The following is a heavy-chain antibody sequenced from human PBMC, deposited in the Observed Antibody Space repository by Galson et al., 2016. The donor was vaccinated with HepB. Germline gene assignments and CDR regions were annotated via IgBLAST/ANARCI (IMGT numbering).Heavy chain of an antibody. Sequence: SLRLSCAASGFTFDDYTMHWVRQAPGKGLEWVSLISWDGGSTYYADSVKGRFTISRDNSKNSLYLQMNSLRTEDTALYYCAKGLMVVTATGYYYYYGMDVWGQGTTVTVSS. CDR1: GFTFDDYT. CDR2: ISWDGGST. J-gene: IGHJ6*02. D-gene: IGHD2-21*02. V-gene: IGHV3-43*01. CDR3: AKGLMVVTATGYYYYYGMDV.